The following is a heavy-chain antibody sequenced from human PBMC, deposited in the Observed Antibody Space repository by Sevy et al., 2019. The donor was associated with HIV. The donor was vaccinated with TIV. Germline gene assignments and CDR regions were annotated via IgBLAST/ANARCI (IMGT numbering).Heavy chain of an antibody. CDR2: IFSDGSTT. V-gene: IGHV3-33*01. CDR1: GITFSNYG. D-gene: IGHD6-19*01. CDR3: SRESGSDWYLDY. Sequence: GGSLRLSCAVSGITFSNYGMHWVRQAPGKGLEWVAVIFSDGSTTYYADSVKGRFTISRDNSKNTLYLQMHGLGVEDTGVYYCSRESGSDWYLDYWGQGTLVTVSS. J-gene: IGHJ4*02.